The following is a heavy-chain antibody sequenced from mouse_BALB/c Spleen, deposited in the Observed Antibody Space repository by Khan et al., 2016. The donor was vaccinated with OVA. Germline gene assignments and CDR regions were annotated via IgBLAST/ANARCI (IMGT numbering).Heavy chain of an antibody. CDR1: GYSITSGYF. J-gene: IGHJ3*01. CDR3: ARGGSSGPAWFAY. Sequence: EVQLQESGPGLVKPSQSLSLTCSVTGYSITSGYFWNWIRQFPGNNLEWMGYIRYDGDSNYNPSLKSRISITRDTSKNQFFMKLNSVPPEDTATYDCARGGSSGPAWFAYWGQGTLVTVST. D-gene: IGHD3-1*01. V-gene: IGHV3-6*02. CDR2: IRYDGDS.